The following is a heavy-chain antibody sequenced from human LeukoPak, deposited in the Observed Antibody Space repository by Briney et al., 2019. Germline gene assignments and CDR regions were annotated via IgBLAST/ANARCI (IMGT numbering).Heavy chain of an antibody. V-gene: IGHV3-13*01. CDR3: ARVPRNQDAFDI. Sequence: GGSLRLSCAASGFTFSSYDMHWVRQATGKGLEWVSAIGTAGDTYYPGSVKGRFTISRENAKNSLYLQMNSLRAGDTAVYYCARVPRNQDAFDIWGQGTMVTVSS. J-gene: IGHJ3*02. CDR2: IGTAGDT. CDR1: GFTFSSYD. D-gene: IGHD2-2*01.